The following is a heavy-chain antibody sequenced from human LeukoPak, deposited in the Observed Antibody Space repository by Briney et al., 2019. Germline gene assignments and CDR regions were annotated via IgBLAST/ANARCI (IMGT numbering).Heavy chain of an antibody. D-gene: IGHD6-19*01. CDR1: GFTFSSYG. CDR2: ISYDGSNK. CDR3: AKSLAGYSSGWYSWDY. Sequence: PGGSLRLSCAASGFTFSSYGMHWVRQAPGKGLEWVAVISYDGSNKYYADSVKGRFTIPRDNSKNTLYMQMNSLRAEDTAVYYCAKSLAGYSSGWYSWDYWGQGTLVTVSS. J-gene: IGHJ4*02. V-gene: IGHV3-30*18.